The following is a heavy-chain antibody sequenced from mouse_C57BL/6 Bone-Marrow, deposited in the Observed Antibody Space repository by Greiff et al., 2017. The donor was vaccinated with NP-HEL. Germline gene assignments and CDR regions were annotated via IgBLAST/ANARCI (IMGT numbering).Heavy chain of an antibody. CDR1: GYSITSGYY. D-gene: IGHD2-5*01. J-gene: IGHJ2*01. Sequence: EVKLQESGPGLVKPSQSLSLTCSVTGYSITSGYYWNWIRQFPGNKLEWMGYISYDGSNNYNPSLKNRISITRDTSKNQFFLKLNSVTTEDTATDYCARGAYYSNYVDYWGQGTTLTVSS. V-gene: IGHV3-6*01. CDR3: ARGAYYSNYVDY. CDR2: ISYDGSN.